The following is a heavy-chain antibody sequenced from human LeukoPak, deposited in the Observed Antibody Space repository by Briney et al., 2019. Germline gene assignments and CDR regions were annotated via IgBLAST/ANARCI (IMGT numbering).Heavy chain of an antibody. CDR1: GYTFTGYY. J-gene: IGHJ6*03. V-gene: IGHV1-2*02. CDR3: ARAEGRSSWPHYAALYYYYMDV. D-gene: IGHD6-13*01. CDR2: INPNSGGT. Sequence: ASVKVSCKASGYTFTGYYMHWVRQAPGQGLEWMGWINPNSGGTNYAQKFQGRVTMTRDTSISTAYMELSSLRSEDTAVYYCARAEGRSSWPHYAALYYYYMDVWGKGTTVTVSS.